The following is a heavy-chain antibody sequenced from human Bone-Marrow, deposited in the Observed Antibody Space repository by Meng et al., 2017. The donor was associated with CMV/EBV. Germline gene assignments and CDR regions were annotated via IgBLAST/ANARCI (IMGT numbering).Heavy chain of an antibody. J-gene: IGHJ4*02. V-gene: IGHV3-74*01. D-gene: IGHD2-15*01. Sequence: GGSLRLSCAASGFSFSKYWMHWVRQVPGKGLVWVSRTNEDGTITNYADSVKGRFTISRDNAKNSLYLQMNSLRAEDTAVYYCARVRTSCSGGSCYYGRVDYWGQGTVVTVSS. CDR3: ARVRTSCSGGSCYYGRVDY. CDR1: GFSFSKYW. CDR2: TNEDGTIT.